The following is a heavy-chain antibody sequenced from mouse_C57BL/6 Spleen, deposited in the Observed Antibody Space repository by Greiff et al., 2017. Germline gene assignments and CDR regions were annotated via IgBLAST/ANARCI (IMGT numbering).Heavy chain of an antibody. CDR2: IYPSDSET. CDR1: GYTFTSYW. CDR3: ALACDYDAAWFAY. D-gene: IGHD2-4*01. J-gene: IGHJ3*01. Sequence: VQLQQPGAELVRPGSSVKLSCKASGYTFTSYWMHWVKQRPIQGLEWIGNIYPSDSETHYNQKFKDKDTLTVDKSSSTAYMQLSSLTFEASAVYSGALACDYDAAWFAYWGQGTLVTVSA. V-gene: IGHV1-52*01.